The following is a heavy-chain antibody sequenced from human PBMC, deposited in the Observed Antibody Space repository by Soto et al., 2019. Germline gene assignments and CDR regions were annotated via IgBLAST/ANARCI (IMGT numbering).Heavy chain of an antibody. CDR3: ARSPNYYDYMAV. CDR1: GYTFSTYG. CDR2: ISVYNGNT. Sequence: QVQLVQSGAEVKKPGASVKVSCKASGYTFSTYGISWVQQAPGQGLEWMGWISVYNGNTKYAQKLQGRVTMTADTSTSTAYMELRSLRSDDTAVYYCARSPNYYDYMAVWGKGTTVTVSS. V-gene: IGHV1-18*01. J-gene: IGHJ6*03.